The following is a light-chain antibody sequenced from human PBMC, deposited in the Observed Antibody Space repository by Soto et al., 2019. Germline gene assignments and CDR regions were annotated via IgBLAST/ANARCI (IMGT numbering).Light chain of an antibody. CDR3: TSYTSSSTLRV. CDR1: SSDVGGYNF. Sequence: QSVLTQPASVSGSPGQSITISCTGTSSDVGGYNFVSWYQQHPGKAPKLIIYGVSNRPSGVSNRFSGSKSGDTAALTTSGFQAEDEADYYCTSYTSSSTLRVFGGGTKLTVL. V-gene: IGLV2-14*01. CDR2: GVS. J-gene: IGLJ3*02.